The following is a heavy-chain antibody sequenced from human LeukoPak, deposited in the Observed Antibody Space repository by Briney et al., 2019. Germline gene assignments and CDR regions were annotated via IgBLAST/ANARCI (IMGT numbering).Heavy chain of an antibody. J-gene: IGHJ5*02. CDR2: IYYSGST. Sequence: SQTLSSTCTVSGGSISSGGYYWSWIRQPPGKALEWIGYIYYSGSTYYNPSLKSRVTISVDTSKNQFSLKLSSVTAADTAVYYCARGIAAAGRGWFDPWGQGTQVTVSS. V-gene: IGHV4-31*03. D-gene: IGHD6-13*01. CDR3: ARGIAAAGRGWFDP. CDR1: GGSISSGGYY.